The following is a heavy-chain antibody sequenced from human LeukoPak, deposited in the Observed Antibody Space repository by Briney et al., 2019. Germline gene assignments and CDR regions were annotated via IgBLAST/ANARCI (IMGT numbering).Heavy chain of an antibody. D-gene: IGHD4-11*01. CDR3: ARVEGKVTTSRGSF. J-gene: IGHJ4*02. Sequence: PGGSLRLSCAASGFTFSNYWMSWVRQAPGKGLEWVANIKQDGSEKYYVDSVKGRFTISRDNAKNSLYLQMNSLRDEDTALYHCARVEGKVTTSRGSFWGQGTLVTVSS. CDR2: IKQDGSEK. CDR1: GFTFSNYW. V-gene: IGHV3-7*01.